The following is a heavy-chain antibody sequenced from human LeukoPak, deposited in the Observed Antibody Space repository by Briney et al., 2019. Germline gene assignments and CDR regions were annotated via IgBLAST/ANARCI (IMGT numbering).Heavy chain of an antibody. CDR1: GFTFSSYW. CDR2: IKQDGSEK. V-gene: IGHV3-7*01. D-gene: IGHD2/OR15-2a*01. J-gene: IGHJ6*02. Sequence: GALRLSCAASGFTFSSYWMSWVRQAPGKGLEWVASIKQDGSEKYYVDSVKGRFTISRDNAKNSLYLQMNSLRAEDTAVYYCARDLGPFPYYYYGMDVWGQGTTVTVSS. CDR3: ARDLGPFPYYYYGMDV.